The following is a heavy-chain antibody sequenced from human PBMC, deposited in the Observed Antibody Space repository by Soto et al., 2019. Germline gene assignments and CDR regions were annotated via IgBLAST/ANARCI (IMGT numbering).Heavy chain of an antibody. CDR1: GFTFSSYA. CDR3: AKGRHLRGVPAARNWFDP. D-gene: IGHD2-2*01. CDR2: ISGSGGGT. Sequence: EVQLLESGGGLVQPGGSLRLSCAASGFTFSSYAMSWVRQAPGKGLEWVSAISGSGGGTYYADSVKGRFTISRDNSKNKLYLQMNSLRAEDTAVYYCAKGRHLRGVPAARNWFDPWGQGTLVTVSS. J-gene: IGHJ5*02. V-gene: IGHV3-23*01.